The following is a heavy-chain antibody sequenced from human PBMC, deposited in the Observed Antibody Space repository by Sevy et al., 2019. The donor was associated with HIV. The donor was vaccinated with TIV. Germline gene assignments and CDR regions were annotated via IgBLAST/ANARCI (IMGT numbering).Heavy chain of an antibody. Sequence: ASVKVSCKASGYTFTSYGISWVRQAPGQGLEWMGWISPYNGKTNYAQKLQGRVTMTTDTSTSTAYMEVRSLRSDTAVYYCARGYNWNINFDYWGQGTLVTVSS. CDR1: GYTFTSYG. D-gene: IGHD1-1*01. CDR2: ISPYNGKT. CDR3: ARGYNWNINFDY. V-gene: IGHV1-18*01. J-gene: IGHJ4*02.